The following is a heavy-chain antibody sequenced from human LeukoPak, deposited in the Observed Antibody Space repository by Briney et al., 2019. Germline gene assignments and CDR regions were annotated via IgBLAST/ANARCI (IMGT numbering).Heavy chain of an antibody. CDR2: IHYTVGT. CDR1: GGSITSSSHF. CDR3: AREEASAGDY. D-gene: IGHD6-13*01. Sequence: PSETLSLTCTVSGGSITSSSHFWAWSRQPPRKGLEWGASIHYTVGTFYSPSLQSRVTLSVDTSKTQFSLNLRSVTATATAVYYCAREEASAGDYWGQGTLVTVSS. V-gene: IGHV4-39*01. J-gene: IGHJ4*02.